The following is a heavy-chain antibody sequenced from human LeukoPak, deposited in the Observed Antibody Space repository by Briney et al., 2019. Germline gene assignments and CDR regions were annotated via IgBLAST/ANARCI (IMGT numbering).Heavy chain of an antibody. CDR1: GGSFSGYY. Sequence: PSETLSLTCAVYGGSFSGYYWSWIRQPPGKGLEWIGEIKHSGSTNYNPSLKSRVTISVDTSKNQFSLKLSSVTAADTAVYYCARLGYCSSTSCLLYYYYYMDVWGKGTTVTVSS. V-gene: IGHV4-34*01. CDR3: ARLGYCSSTSCLLYYYYYMDV. D-gene: IGHD2-2*01. J-gene: IGHJ6*03. CDR2: IKHSGST.